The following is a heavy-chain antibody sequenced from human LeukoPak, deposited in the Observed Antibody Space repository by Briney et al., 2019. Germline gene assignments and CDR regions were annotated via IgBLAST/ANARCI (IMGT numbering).Heavy chain of an antibody. CDR3: ARHGYSSSWYYFDY. V-gene: IGHV4-4*07. J-gene: IGHJ4*02. D-gene: IGHD6-13*01. CDR2: IYTSGST. Sequence: SETLSLTCTVSGGSISSYYRSWIRQPAGKGLEWIGRIYTSGSTNYNPSLKSRVTMSVDTSKNQFSLKLSSVTAADTAVYYCARHGYSSSWYYFDYWGQGTLVTVSS. CDR1: GGSISSYY.